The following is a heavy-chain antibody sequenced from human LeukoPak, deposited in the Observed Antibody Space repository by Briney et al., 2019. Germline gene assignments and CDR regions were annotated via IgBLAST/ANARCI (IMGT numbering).Heavy chain of an antibody. CDR2: MYNCGTT. D-gene: IGHD1-14*01. CDR1: GASISGSISCGTYH. CDR3: ARSTNRLDS. J-gene: IGHJ4*02. Sequence: TSQTLSLTCTVSGASISGSISCGTYHWNWIRQPAGKGLEWIGRMYNCGTTINYSPSLKSRTTISVDTSKNQFSLNVTAVTAADTAVYYCARSTNRLDSWGQGTLVTVSS. V-gene: IGHV4-61*02.